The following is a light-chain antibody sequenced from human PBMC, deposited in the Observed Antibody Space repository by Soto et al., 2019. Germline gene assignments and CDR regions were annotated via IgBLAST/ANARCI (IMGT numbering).Light chain of an antibody. V-gene: IGLV2-11*01. Sequence: QSVLTQPRSVSGSPGQSVTISCTGTSSDVGGYNHVSWYQQHPGKAPKLMISGVTKQPSGVPDRFSGSKSGNTASLTISGLQAEDEADYYCCSYAGSIYVFGTGTKVTVL. J-gene: IGLJ1*01. CDR3: CSYAGSIYV. CDR1: SSDVGGYNH. CDR2: GVT.